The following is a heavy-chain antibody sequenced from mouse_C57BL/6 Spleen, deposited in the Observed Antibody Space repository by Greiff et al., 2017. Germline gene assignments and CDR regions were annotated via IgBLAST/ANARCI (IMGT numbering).Heavy chain of an antibody. V-gene: IGHV5-17*01. D-gene: IGHD1-1*01. CDR1: GFTFSAYG. CDR3: ARRKDYGSSSAWFAY. Sequence: EVMLVESGGGLVTPGGSLKLSCAASGFTFSAYGMHWVRQAPEKGLEWIAYFSSGSSTIYYADTVKGRFTISRDKAKNTLFLQMTSLRSEDTAMYYGARRKDYGSSSAWFAYWGQGTLVTVSA. J-gene: IGHJ3*01. CDR2: FSSGSSTI.